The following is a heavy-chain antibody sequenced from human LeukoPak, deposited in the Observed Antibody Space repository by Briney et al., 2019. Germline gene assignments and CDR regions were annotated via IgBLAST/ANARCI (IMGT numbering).Heavy chain of an antibody. D-gene: IGHD1-26*01. V-gene: IGHV3-11*06. CDR1: GFTFTSYS. CDR2: ISSSSSYT. J-gene: IGHJ4*02. CDR3: ARGWVGATEFDY. Sequence: GGSLRLSCAASGFTFTSYSMSWIRQAPGKGLEWVSYISSSSSYTNYADSVKGRFTISRDNAKNSLYLQMNSLRAEDTAVYYCARGWVGATEFDYWGQGTLVTVSS.